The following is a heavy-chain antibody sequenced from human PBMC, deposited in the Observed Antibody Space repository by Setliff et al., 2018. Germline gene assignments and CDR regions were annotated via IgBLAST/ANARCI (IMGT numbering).Heavy chain of an antibody. CDR2: IKQDGSEK. V-gene: IGHV3-7*01. CDR3: ARDGVFYAMDV. CDR1: GFTFSSYW. J-gene: IGHJ6*02. D-gene: IGHD3-10*01. Sequence: GGSLRLSCAASGFTFSSYWMSWVRQAPGKGLEWVANIKQDGSEKYYVDSVKGRFTISRGNAKNSLYLQMNSLRAEDTAVYYCARDGVFYAMDVWGRGTTVTVSS.